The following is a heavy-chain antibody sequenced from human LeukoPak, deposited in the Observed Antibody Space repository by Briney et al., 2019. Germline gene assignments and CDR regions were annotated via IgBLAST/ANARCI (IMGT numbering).Heavy chain of an antibody. J-gene: IGHJ6*03. V-gene: IGHV4-39*01. CDR3: PRHPRVWSGYHETHYYYHMDV. Sequence: PSETLFLTCDVSGGSITSNKYYWGWIRQPPGKGLEWIGNIYFNGSTYYNPSLKARVTISADTSKNQFSLKLTSAAAADTAVYYCPRHPRVWSGYHETHYYYHMDVWGKGTTVAVSS. CDR2: IYFNGST. D-gene: IGHD3-3*01. CDR1: GGSITSNKYY.